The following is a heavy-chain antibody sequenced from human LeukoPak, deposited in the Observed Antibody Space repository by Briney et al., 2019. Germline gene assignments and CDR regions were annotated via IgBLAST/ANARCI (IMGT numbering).Heavy chain of an antibody. D-gene: IGHD1-14*01. J-gene: IGHJ5*02. CDR3: ARDPVGTKWFDP. CDR1: GFTFSDYY. CDR2: ISSSGSTI. V-gene: IGHV3-11*01. Sequence: NPGGSLRLSCAASGFTFSDYYMSWLRQAPGKGLEWVSYISSSGSTIYYADSVKGRFTISRDNAKNSLYLQMNSLRAEDTAVYYCARDPVGTKWFDPWGQGTLVTVSS.